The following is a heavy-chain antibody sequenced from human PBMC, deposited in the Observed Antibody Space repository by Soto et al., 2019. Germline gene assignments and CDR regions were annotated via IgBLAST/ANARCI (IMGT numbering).Heavy chain of an antibody. CDR3: AKAYFSRDYYHGMDV. CDR2: INWDGGST. D-gene: IGHD3-3*01. CDR1: GFTFDDYT. V-gene: IGHV3-43*01. Sequence: GGSLRLSCAASGFTFDDYTMHWVRQTPGKGLEWVSLINWDGGSTYYADSVKGRFTISRDNSKNSLYLQMNSLRTEDTALFYCAKAYFSRDYYHGMDVWGQGTTVTVSS. J-gene: IGHJ6*02.